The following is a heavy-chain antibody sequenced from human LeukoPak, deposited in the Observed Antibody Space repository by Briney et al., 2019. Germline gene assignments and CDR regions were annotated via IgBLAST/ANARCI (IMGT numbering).Heavy chain of an antibody. Sequence: ASVKVSCKASGYTFTSYDINWVRQATGQGLEWMGWMNPNSGNTGYAQKFQGRVTMTRNTSISTAYMELSSLRSGDTAVYYCARGGTVVSRWSIAVAAVGSLDYWGQGTLVTVSS. J-gene: IGHJ4*02. CDR3: ARGGTVVSRWSIAVAAVGSLDY. D-gene: IGHD6-19*01. CDR2: MNPNSGNT. CDR1: GYTFTSYD. V-gene: IGHV1-8*01.